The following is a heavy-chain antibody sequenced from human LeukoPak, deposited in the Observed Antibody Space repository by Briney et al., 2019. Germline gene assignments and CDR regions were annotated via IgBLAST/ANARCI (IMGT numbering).Heavy chain of an antibody. CDR2: IIPIFGTA. CDR3: ARGRFLEWLLYYYGMDV. D-gene: IGHD3-3*01. V-gene: IGHV1-69*13. J-gene: IGHJ6*02. Sequence: SVKVSCKASGGTFISYAISWVRQAPGQGLEWMGGIIPIFGTANYAQKFQGRVTITADESTSTAYMELSSLRSEDTAVYYCARGRFLEWLLYYYGMDVWGQGTTVAVSS. CDR1: GGTFISYA.